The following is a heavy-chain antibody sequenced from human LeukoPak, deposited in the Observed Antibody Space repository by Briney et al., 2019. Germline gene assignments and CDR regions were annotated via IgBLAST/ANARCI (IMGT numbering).Heavy chain of an antibody. Sequence: ASVKVSCKVSGYTLTELSMHWVRQAPGKGLEWMGGFDPEDGETIYAQKFQGRVTMTEDTSTDTAYMELSSLRSEDTAVYYCARAQSAGGIAARSLDPPSEFGGWFDPWGQGTLVTVSS. V-gene: IGHV1-24*01. D-gene: IGHD6-6*01. J-gene: IGHJ5*02. CDR2: FDPEDGET. CDR1: GYTLTELS. CDR3: ARAQSAGGIAARSLDPPSEFGGWFDP.